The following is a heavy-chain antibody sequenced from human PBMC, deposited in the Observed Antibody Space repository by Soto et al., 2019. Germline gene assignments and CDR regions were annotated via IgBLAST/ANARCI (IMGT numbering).Heavy chain of an antibody. V-gene: IGHV3-23*01. CDR2: ISGNGETT. CDR1: GLTFSSSS. CDR3: AKSSSTTVTRYLDP. D-gene: IGHD4-4*01. J-gene: IGHJ5*02. Sequence: PGGSLRLSCAASGLTFSSSSMNWVRQAPGKGLEWVSVISGNGETTYYADSVKGRFTISKDTSENTLYLQMNSLRVEDTAVYYCAKSSSTTVTRYLDPWGQGTLVTVSS.